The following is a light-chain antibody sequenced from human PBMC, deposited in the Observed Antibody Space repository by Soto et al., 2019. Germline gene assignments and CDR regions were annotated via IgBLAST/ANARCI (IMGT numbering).Light chain of an antibody. CDR2: RDN. CDR1: SSDVGVYNY. Sequence: QSALTQPASVSGSPGQSITISCTGTSSDVGVYNYVYWYQQLPGTAPKLLVYRDNQRPSGVPDRFSGSKSGTSASLAISGLRSDDEADYYCAAWDDSLRGVVFGGGTKLTVL. CDR3: AAWDDSLRGVV. J-gene: IGLJ2*01. V-gene: IGLV1-47*01.